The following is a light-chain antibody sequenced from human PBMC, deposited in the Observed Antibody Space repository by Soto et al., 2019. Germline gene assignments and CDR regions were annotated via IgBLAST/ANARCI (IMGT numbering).Light chain of an antibody. CDR3: CSYAGSYSYV. Sequence: ALTQPRSVSWSPGQSVTISCTGTSSDVGGYNYVSWYQEQPGKAPKLMIYDVSKRPSGVPDRFSGSKSGNTASLTISGLQAEDEADYYCCSYAGSYSYVFGTGTKVTVL. CDR2: DVS. CDR1: SSDVGGYNY. J-gene: IGLJ1*01. V-gene: IGLV2-11*01.